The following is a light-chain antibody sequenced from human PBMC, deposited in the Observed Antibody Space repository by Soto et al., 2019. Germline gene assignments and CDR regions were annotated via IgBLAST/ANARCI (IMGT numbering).Light chain of an antibody. CDR1: SGDIGSYNR. J-gene: IGLJ1*01. Sequence: QSALTQPASVSGSPGQSITISCTGTSGDIGSYNRVSWYQQHPGKAPKLIIYEFTDRPSGVSNRFSGSKSGNTASLTISGRQAEDEAEYYCSSYTNIYKRACGLGTWTKLTVL. V-gene: IGLV2-14*01. CDR3: SSYTNIYKRACG. CDR2: EFT.